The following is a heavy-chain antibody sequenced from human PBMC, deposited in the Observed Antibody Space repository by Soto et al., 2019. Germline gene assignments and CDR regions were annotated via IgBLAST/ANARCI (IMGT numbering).Heavy chain of an antibody. CDR3: ARDYGGNSSYYYYGMDV. J-gene: IGHJ6*02. CDR1: GYTFTSYY. V-gene: IGHV1-46*01. CDR2: INPSGGST. D-gene: IGHD2-21*02. Sequence: GASVKVSCKASGYTFTSYYMHWVRQAPGQGLEWMGIINPSGGSTSYAQKFQGRVTMTRDTSTSTVYMELSSLRSEDTAVYYCARDYGGNSSYYYYGMDVWGQGTTVTVSS.